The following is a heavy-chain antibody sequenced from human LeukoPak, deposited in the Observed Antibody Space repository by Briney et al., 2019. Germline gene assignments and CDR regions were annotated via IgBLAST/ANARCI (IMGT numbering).Heavy chain of an antibody. CDR2: ISAYNGNT. Sequence: ASVKVSCKASVYTFTSYGISWVRQAPGQGLEWMGWISAYNGNTNYAQKLQGRVTMTTDTSTSTAYMELRSLRSDDTAVYYCARDRGLQMPRYYFDYWGQGTLVTVSS. CDR3: ARDRGLQMPRYYFDY. V-gene: IGHV1-18*01. D-gene: IGHD3-10*01. CDR1: VYTFTSYG. J-gene: IGHJ4*02.